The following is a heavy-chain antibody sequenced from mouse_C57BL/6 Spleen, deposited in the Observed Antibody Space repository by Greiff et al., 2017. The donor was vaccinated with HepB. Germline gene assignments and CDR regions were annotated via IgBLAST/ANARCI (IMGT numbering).Heavy chain of an antibody. V-gene: IGHV1-59*01. D-gene: IGHD1-1*01. CDR1: GYTFTSYW. CDR3: AREGTTVVARAMDY. Sequence: QVQLQQPGAELVRPGTSVKLSCKASGYTFTSYWMHWVKQRPGQGLEWIGVIDPSDSYTNYNQKFKGKATLTVDTSSSTAYMQLSSLTSEDSAVYYCAREGTTVVARAMDYWGQGTSVTVSS. CDR2: IDPSDSYT. J-gene: IGHJ4*01.